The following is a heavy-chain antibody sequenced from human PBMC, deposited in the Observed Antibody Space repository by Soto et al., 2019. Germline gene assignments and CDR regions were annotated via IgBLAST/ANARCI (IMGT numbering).Heavy chain of an antibody. CDR1: GFTFSSYE. CDR3: ARDPQRSTPNYYYGMDV. V-gene: IGHV3-48*03. J-gene: IGHJ6*02. Sequence: GESLKISCAASGFTFSSYEMNWVRQAPGKGLEWVSYISSSGSTIYYADSVKGRFTISRDNAKNSLYLQMNSLRAEDTAVYYCARDPQRSTPNYYYGMDVWGQGTTVTVSS. D-gene: IGHD6-25*01. CDR2: ISSSGSTI.